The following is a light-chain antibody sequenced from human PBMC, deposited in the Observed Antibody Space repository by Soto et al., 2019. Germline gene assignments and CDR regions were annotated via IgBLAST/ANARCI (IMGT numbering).Light chain of an antibody. V-gene: IGLV2-8*01. CDR2: EVN. J-gene: IGLJ2*01. CDR1: SSDVGAYNY. Sequence: QSVLTQPPSASGSPGQSVTISFSGTSSDVGAYNYVSWYQQHPGKAPKLMIYEVNKRHSGVPDRFSGSKSGNTASLTVSRLQAEDEADYYCSSYACIYNLGLLGGGTKLTVL. CDR3: SSYACIYNLGL.